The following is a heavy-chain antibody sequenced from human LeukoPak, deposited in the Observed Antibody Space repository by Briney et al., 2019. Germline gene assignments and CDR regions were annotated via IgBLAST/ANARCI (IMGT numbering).Heavy chain of an antibody. V-gene: IGHV4-34*01. D-gene: IGHD6-13*01. CDR1: GGSFSGYY. J-gene: IGHJ4*02. CDR3: ARGHGYSSSPLDY. Sequence: PSETLSLTCAVYGGSFSGYYWSWIRQPPGKGLEWIGEINHSGSTNYNPSLKSRVTISVDTSKNQFSLKVSSVTAADTAAYYCARGHGYSSSPLDYWGQGTLVIVSS. CDR2: INHSGST.